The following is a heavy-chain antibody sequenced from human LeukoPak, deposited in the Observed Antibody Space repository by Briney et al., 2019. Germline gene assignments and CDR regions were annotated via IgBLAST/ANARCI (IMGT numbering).Heavy chain of an antibody. CDR3: TRERSIGAIITAGFDF. Sequence: GGSLRLSCAASGFTFSSYSMNWVRQAPGKGLEWVSSIGYRGNYIYYADSVKGRFTISRDNAKSSLYLQMNSLRGEDTAVYFCTRERSIGAIITAGFDFWGQGALVTVSS. J-gene: IGHJ4*02. V-gene: IGHV3-21*01. D-gene: IGHD3-3*01. CDR2: IGYRGNYI. CDR1: GFTFSSYS.